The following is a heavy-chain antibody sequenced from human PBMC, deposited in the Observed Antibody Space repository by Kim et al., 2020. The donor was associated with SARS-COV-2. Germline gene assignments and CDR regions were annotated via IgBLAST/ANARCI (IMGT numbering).Heavy chain of an antibody. CDR1: GFTFSSYA. D-gene: IGHD5-18*01. CDR2: ISGSGGST. J-gene: IGHJ4*02. V-gene: IGHV3-23*01. Sequence: GGSLRLSCAASGFTFSSYAMSWVRQAPGKGLEWVSAISGSGGSTYYADSVKGRFTISRDNSKNTLYLQMNSLRAEDTAVYYCAKDYRWEPERPGIQLDYWGQGTLVTVSS. CDR3: AKDYRWEPERPGIQLDY.